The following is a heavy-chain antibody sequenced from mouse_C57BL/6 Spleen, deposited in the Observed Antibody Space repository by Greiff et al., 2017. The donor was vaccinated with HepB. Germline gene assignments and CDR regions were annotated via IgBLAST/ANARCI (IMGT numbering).Heavy chain of an antibody. CDR3: ARSDYYGSSPHYFDY. Sequence: EVQLQQSGPVLVKPGASVKMSCKASGYTFTDYYMNWVKQSHGKSLEWIGVINPYNGGTSYNQKFKGKATLTVDKSSSTAYMELNSLTSEDSAVYYCARSDYYGSSPHYFDYWGQSTTLTVSS. D-gene: IGHD1-1*01. CDR1: GYTFTDYY. V-gene: IGHV1-19*01. J-gene: IGHJ2*01. CDR2: INPYNGGT.